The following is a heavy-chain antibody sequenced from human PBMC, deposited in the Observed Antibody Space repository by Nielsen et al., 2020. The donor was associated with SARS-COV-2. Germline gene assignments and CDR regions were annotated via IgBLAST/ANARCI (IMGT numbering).Heavy chain of an antibody. Sequence: SVKVSCKASGFTFTSSAVQWVRQARGQRLEWIGWIVVGSGNTNYAQKFQERVTITRDMSTSTAYMEPSSLRSEDTAVYYCARDVNLTGYYSYWGQGTLVTVSS. V-gene: IGHV1-58*01. D-gene: IGHD3-9*01. CDR3: ARDVNLTGYYSY. CDR1: GFTFTSSA. CDR2: IVVGSGNT. J-gene: IGHJ4*02.